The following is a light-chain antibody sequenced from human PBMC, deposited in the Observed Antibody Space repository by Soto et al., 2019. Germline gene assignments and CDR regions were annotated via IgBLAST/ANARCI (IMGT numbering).Light chain of an antibody. CDR1: QSVISSY. CDR2: GAS. CDR3: QQYGSSLAIT. V-gene: IGKV3-20*01. J-gene: IGKJ5*01. Sequence: EIVLTQSPGTLSLSPGERATLSCRASQSVISSYLAWYQQKPGQAPRLLIYGASSRATGIQDRFSGSGSGTDFTLTISRLEPEDCAVYYCQQYGSSLAITFGQGTRMEIK.